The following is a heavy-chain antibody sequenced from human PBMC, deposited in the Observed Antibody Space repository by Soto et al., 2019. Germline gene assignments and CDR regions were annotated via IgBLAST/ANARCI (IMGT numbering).Heavy chain of an antibody. D-gene: IGHD3-10*01. V-gene: IGHV1-18*01. CDR2: ISAYNGNT. Sequence: ASVKVSCKASGYTFTSYGISWVRQAPGQGLEWMGWISAYNGNTNYAQKLQGRVTMTTDTSTSTAYMELRSLRSDDTAVYYCARDEGQYYYGSGGYYFSFDYWGQGALVTVSS. CDR3: ARDEGQYYYGSGGYYFSFDY. CDR1: GYTFTSYG. J-gene: IGHJ4*02.